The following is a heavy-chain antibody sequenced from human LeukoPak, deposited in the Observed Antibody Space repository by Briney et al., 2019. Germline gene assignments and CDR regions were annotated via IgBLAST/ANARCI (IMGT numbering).Heavy chain of an antibody. CDR2: FTNSGSTI. Sequence: GGSLRLSCTVSGFTFSLFEMNWVRQAPGKGLEWVAYFTNSGSTIDIADSVKGRFSISRDNTRKSLYLRMSSLRAEDTAVYYCVRGGGPSYKYNAFDIWGQGTMVTVS. CDR3: VRGGGPSYKYNAFDI. D-gene: IGHD2-15*01. CDR1: GFTFSLFE. J-gene: IGHJ3*02. V-gene: IGHV3-48*03.